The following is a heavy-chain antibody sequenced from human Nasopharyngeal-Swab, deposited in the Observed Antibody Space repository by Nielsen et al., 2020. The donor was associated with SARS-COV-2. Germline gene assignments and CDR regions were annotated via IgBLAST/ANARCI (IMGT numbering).Heavy chain of an antibody. CDR3: ATAYNGNYYWDY. J-gene: IGHJ4*02. CDR1: GDSFSSYW. V-gene: IGHV5-51*01. CDR2: MYPRGSDT. Sequence: KDSCKGSGDSFSSYWIGWVRQKPGKGLEWMGIMYPRGSDTRYSPSFQGQVTISADKSISTAYLQWSSLKASDTAMYYCATAYNGNYYWDYWGQGTLVTVSS. D-gene: IGHD1-7*01.